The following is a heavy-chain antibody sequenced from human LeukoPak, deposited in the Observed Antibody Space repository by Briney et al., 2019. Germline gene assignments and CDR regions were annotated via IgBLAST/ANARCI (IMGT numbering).Heavy chain of an antibody. V-gene: IGHV5-51*01. CDR1: GSPFTSYG. J-gene: IGHJ4*02. D-gene: IGHD3-16*01. Sequence: PGGSPQISCQGSGSPFTSYGIGGVRQLPGKGLEWMWIIYSPSFQGQVTISADTSITTAYLQWSSLKASDTAMYYCARHLASPEGGVDYWGQGTLVTVSS. CDR3: ARHLASPEGGVDY. CDR2: I.